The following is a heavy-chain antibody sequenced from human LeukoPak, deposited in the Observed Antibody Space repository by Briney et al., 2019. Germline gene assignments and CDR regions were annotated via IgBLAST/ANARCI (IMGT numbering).Heavy chain of an antibody. V-gene: IGHV3-23*01. D-gene: IGHD7-27*01. CDR3: AKDILPLGNDAFDI. J-gene: IGHJ3*02. Sequence: GGSLRPSCAASGFTFSSYAMSWVRQAPGKGLEWVSAITNSGVSTYYADSVKGRFTISRDNSKNTLYLQMNSLRAEDTAVYYCAKDILPLGNDAFDIWGQGTMVTVSS. CDR2: ITNSGVST. CDR1: GFTFSSYA.